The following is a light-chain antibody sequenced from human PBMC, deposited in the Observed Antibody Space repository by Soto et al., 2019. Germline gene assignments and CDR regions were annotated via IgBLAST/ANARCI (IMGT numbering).Light chain of an antibody. CDR1: MSNIGRNT. J-gene: IGLJ2*01. Sequence: QSVLTQPPSTCGAPGQRVTIYCSGSMSNIGRNTVNWYQQLPGTAPKVLMYKDNRRPSGVPDRFSGSKSGTSASLAISGLQSEDEATYYCAAWDVGLEGPIFGGGTKLTVL. CDR2: KDN. CDR3: AAWDVGLEGPI. V-gene: IGLV1-44*01.